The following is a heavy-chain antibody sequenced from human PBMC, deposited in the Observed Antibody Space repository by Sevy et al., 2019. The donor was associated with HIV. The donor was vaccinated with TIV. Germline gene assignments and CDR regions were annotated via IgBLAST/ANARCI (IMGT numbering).Heavy chain of an antibody. Sequence: SETLSLTCTVSGGSISSSSYYWGWIRQPPGKGLEWIGSIYYSGSTYYNPSLKSRVTISVDTSKNQFSLKLSSVTAAXXXXXXXXXXXXXXXXDYYFDYWGQGTLVTVSS. V-gene: IGHV4-39*01. CDR3: XXXXXXXXXDYYFDY. CDR2: IYYSGST. CDR1: GGSISSSSYY. J-gene: IGHJ4*02.